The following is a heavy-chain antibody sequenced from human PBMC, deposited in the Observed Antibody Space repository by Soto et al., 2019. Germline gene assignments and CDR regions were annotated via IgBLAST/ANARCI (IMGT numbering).Heavy chain of an antibody. V-gene: IGHV4-31*03. J-gene: IGHJ6*03. Sequence: SETLSLRCTVAGGSIRGGGYYWSWIRQHPGRGLEWIGYIYYSGSTYYNPSLKSRVTISVDTSKNQFSLKLSSVTAADTAVYYCARDGRWSYYYGSGAPTGMDVWGKGTTVTVSS. CDR3: ARDGRWSYYYGSGAPTGMDV. CDR1: GGSIRGGGYY. CDR2: IYYSGST. D-gene: IGHD3-10*01.